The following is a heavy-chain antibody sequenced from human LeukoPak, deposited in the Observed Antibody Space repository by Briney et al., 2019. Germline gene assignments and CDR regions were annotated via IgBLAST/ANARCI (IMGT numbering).Heavy chain of an antibody. CDR1: GYTFTSYG. CDR2: ISAYNGNT. V-gene: IGHV1-18*01. Sequence: ASVKVSCKASGYTFTSYGISWVRQAPGQGLEWMGWISAYNGNTNYAQKFQGRVTITRNTSISTAYMELSSLRSEDTAVYYCARAPAGTFDYWGQGTLVTVSS. CDR3: ARAPAGTFDY. J-gene: IGHJ4*02. D-gene: IGHD6-19*01.